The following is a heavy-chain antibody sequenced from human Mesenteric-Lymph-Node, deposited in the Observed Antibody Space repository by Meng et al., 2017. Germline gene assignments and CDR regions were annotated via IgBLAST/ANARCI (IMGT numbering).Heavy chain of an antibody. V-gene: IGHV4-34*01. Sequence: SETLSLTCAVYGGSFSTYYWSWIRQPPGKGLEWIGEINHCRSTNYNPSLKGRVTISVDTSKNQFSLNLTSVTAADTAVYYCARGSPPLSRNWFDPWGQGTLVTVSS. CDR2: INHCRST. CDR1: GGSFSTYY. J-gene: IGHJ5*02. CDR3: ARGSPPLSRNWFDP.